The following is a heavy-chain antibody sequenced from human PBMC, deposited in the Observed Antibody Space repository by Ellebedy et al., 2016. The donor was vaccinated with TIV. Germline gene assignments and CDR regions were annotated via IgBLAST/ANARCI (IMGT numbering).Heavy chain of an antibody. V-gene: IGHV3-21*01. J-gene: IGHJ4*02. CDR1: GFTFSSYS. CDR3: ARVGLYEDCGGDCYYDY. CDR2: ISSSSSYI. Sequence: GESLKISCAASGFTFSSYSMNWVRQAPGKGLEWVSSISSSSSYIYYADSVKGRFTISRDNAKNSLYLQMNSLRAEDTAVYYCARVGLYEDCGGDCYYDYWGQGTLVTVSS. D-gene: IGHD2-21*02.